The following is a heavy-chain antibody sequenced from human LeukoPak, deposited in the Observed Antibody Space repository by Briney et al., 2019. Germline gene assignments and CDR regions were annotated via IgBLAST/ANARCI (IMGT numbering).Heavy chain of an antibody. Sequence: GGSLRLSCAASGFTFSSYWMSWVRQAPGKGLEWVANIKQDGSEKYYVDSVEGRFTISRDNAKNSLYLQMNSLRAEDTAVYYCAREIMYGSAYDYCGQGTLVTVFS. V-gene: IGHV3-7*01. J-gene: IGHJ4*02. D-gene: IGHD3-10*01. CDR3: AREIMYGSAYDY. CDR2: IKQDGSEK. CDR1: GFTFSSYW.